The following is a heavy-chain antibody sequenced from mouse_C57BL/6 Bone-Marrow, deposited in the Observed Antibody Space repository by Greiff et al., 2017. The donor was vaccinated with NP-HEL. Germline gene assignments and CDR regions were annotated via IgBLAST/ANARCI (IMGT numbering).Heavy chain of an antibody. D-gene: IGHD1-1*02. J-gene: IGHJ2*01. CDR1: GFTFNTYA. V-gene: IGHV10-3*01. Sequence: EVKLMESGGGLVQPKGSLKLSCAASGFTFNTYAMHWVRQAPGKGLEWVARIRSKSSSDAKYYDDKVKDRLTISRDDTQSKLHLKMNNPKTEDTSMYYCVGEGWLLPLDYWGQGTTLTVSS. CDR2: IRSKSSSDAK. CDR3: VGEGWLLPLDY.